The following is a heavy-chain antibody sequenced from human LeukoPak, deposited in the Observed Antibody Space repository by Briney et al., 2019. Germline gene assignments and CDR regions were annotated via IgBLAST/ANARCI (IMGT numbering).Heavy chain of an antibody. J-gene: IGHJ4*02. CDR1: GFTFSSYA. CDR3: AKDGRAVGGTGGLYYFDY. V-gene: IGHV3-23*01. D-gene: IGHD6-19*01. Sequence: GGCLRLAFAAAGFTFSSYAISWVRQAPGEGLGWVSSISGSGGSTYYADSVKGRFTISRDNSKNTLYLQMNSLRAEDKAVYYCAKDGRAVGGTGGLYYFDYWGQGTLVTVSS. CDR2: ISGSGGST.